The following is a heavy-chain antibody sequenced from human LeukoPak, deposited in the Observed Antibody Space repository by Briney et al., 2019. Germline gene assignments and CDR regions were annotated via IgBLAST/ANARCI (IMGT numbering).Heavy chain of an antibody. D-gene: IGHD3-16*01. CDR3: AKRARPFGGGFDY. Sequence: GGSLRLSCAASGFTVSSSYMSWVRQAPGKGLEWVSVIYSGGRTSYADSVKGRFTVSRDNSKNTLYLQMNSLRAEDTAVYYCAKRARPFGGGFDYWGQGTLVSVSS. CDR2: IYSGGRT. J-gene: IGHJ4*02. V-gene: IGHV3-53*01. CDR1: GFTVSSSY.